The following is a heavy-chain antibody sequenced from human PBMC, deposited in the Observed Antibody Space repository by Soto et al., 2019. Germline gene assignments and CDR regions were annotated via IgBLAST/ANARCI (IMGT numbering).Heavy chain of an antibody. CDR1: GFSFGAYK. CDR2: ISDSSNTI. J-gene: IGHJ6*02. CDR3: ARQGGMDV. Sequence: GGSLRLSCAASGFSFGAYKMNWVRQAPGKGLEWISFISDSSNTIYYADSVKGRFIISRDNAKNSLYLQMNSLRDEDTAVYYCARQGGMDVWGQGTTVTVSS. V-gene: IGHV3-48*02.